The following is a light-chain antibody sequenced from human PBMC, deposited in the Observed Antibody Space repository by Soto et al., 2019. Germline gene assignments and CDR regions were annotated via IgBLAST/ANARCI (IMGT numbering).Light chain of an antibody. CDR2: GAS. Sequence: ESVLTQSPGTLSLSPGERATLSCRASQSVSSRYLGWYQQKPGQAPRLLIYGASSRATGIPDRFSGSGSGTAFTLTISRLEPEDFAVYYCQQYGSSLITFGQGTRLEIK. CDR1: QSVSSRY. CDR3: QQYGSSLIT. J-gene: IGKJ5*01. V-gene: IGKV3-20*01.